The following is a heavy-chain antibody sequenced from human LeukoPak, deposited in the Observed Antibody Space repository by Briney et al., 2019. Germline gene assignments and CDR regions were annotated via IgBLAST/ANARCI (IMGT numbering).Heavy chain of an antibody. D-gene: IGHD2-2*01. CDR1: GGSISSYY. V-gene: IGHV4-4*07. CDR2: IYTSGST. CDR3: ARYCSSTNCYHWYFDL. J-gene: IGHJ2*01. Sequence: SETLSLTCTVSGGSISSYYWSWIRQPAGRGLEWIGRIYTSGSTNYNPSLESRATMSVDTSKNQFSLRLSSVTAADTAVYYCARYCSSTNCYHWYFDLWGRGTLVTVSS.